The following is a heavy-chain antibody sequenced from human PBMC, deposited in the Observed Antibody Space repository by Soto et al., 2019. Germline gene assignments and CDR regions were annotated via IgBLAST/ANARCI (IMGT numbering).Heavy chain of an antibody. V-gene: IGHV3-30-3*01. CDR2: ISYDGSNK. Sequence: QVQLVKSGGGVVQPGRSLRLSCAASGFTFSSYAMHWVRQAPGKVLEWVAVISYDGSNKYYADSVKGRFTISRDNSKNTLYLQMNRLRAEDTAVYYCARDLDEDSSGWYDYWGQGTLVTVSS. CDR1: GFTFSSYA. CDR3: ARDLDEDSSGWYDY. D-gene: IGHD6-19*01. J-gene: IGHJ4*02.